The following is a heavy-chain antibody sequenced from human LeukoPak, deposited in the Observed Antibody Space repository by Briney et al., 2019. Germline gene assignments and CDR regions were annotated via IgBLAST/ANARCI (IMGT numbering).Heavy chain of an antibody. CDR2: MNPNTGNA. D-gene: IGHD1-26*01. CDR3: ARVGYSNSYDY. V-gene: IGHV1-8*01. J-gene: IGHJ4*02. Sequence: ASMKVSCKASGYTFTNFDINWVRQATGQGLEWMGWMNPNTGNAGYAQKFQGRVTITWDASISTAYMNLSSLRSEDTAVYYCARVGYSNSYDYWGQGTQVTVSS. CDR1: GYTFTNFD.